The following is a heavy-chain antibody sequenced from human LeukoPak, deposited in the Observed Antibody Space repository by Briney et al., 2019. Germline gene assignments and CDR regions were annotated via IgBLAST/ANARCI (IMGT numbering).Heavy chain of an antibody. CDR2: INHSGST. Sequence: SETLSLTCAVYGGSFSGYYWSWIRQPPGKGLEWIGEINHSGSTNYNPSLKSRVTISVDTSKNQFSLKRSSVTAADTAVYYCARVRYSSSWYTWDRYYYYYYMDVWGKGTTVTVSS. CDR1: GGSFSGYY. J-gene: IGHJ6*03. D-gene: IGHD6-13*01. CDR3: ARVRYSSSWYTWDRYYYYYYMDV. V-gene: IGHV4-34*01.